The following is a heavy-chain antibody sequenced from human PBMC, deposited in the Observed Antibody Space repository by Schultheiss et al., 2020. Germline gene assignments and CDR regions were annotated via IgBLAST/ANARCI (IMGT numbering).Heavy chain of an antibody. V-gene: IGHV3-15*01. CDR1: GFTFSGSA. Sequence: GESLKISCAASGFTFSGSAMHWVRQASGKGLEWIGRIKSKTDGGTTDYAAPVKGRFTISRDDSRNTLYLQMNSLRAEDTAVYYCARDSGTKPSDYWGQGTLVTVSS. D-gene: IGHD3-10*01. J-gene: IGHJ4*02. CDR2: IKSKTDGGTT. CDR3: ARDSGTKPSDY.